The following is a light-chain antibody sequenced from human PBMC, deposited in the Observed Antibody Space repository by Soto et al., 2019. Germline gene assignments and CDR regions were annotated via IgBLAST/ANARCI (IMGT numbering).Light chain of an antibody. CDR1: QSVSSN. J-gene: IGKJ4*01. CDR3: QEYNNWSALT. Sequence: EIVMTPSPATLSVSPGERSTLSCMADQSVSSNLAWYQQKPGQAPRLLISGASTRATGIPDRFSGSGSGKEFTITISSLQSEDFAVYYCQEYNNWSALTFGGGTKVDIK. CDR2: GAS. V-gene: IGKV3-15*01.